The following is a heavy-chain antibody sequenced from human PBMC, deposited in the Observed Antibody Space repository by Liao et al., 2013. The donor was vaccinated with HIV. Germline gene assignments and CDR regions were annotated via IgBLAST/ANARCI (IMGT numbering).Heavy chain of an antibody. CDR1: GGSISSGSYY. J-gene: IGHJ3*02. V-gene: IGHV4-61*02. Sequence: QVQLQESGPGLVKPSQTLSLTCTVSGGSISSGSYYWSWIRQPAGKGLEWIGRIYTSGSTNYNPSLKSRVTISVDTSKNQFSLKLSSVTAADTAVYYCATEYSYDAFDIWGQGTMVTVSS. CDR3: ATEYSYDAFDI. D-gene: IGHD5-18*01. CDR2: IYTSGST.